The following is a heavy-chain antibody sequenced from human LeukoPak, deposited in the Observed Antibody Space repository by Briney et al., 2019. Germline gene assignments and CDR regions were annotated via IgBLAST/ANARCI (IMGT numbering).Heavy chain of an antibody. V-gene: IGHV3-21*01. CDR1: GFTFSNYS. J-gene: IGHJ4*02. CDR3: ARVSHSSGWYGPFDY. Sequence: PGGSLRLSCAASGFTFSNYSMNWVRQAPGKGLEWVSSISSSSSYIYYADSVKGRFTISRDNAKNSLYLQMNSLRAEDTAVYYCARVSHSSGWYGPFDYWGQGTLVTVSS. D-gene: IGHD6-19*01. CDR2: ISSSSSYI.